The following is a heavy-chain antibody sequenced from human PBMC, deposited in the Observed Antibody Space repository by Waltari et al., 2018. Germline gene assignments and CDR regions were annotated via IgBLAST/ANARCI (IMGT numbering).Heavy chain of an antibody. V-gene: IGHV3-23*04. CDR2: IGSSGGDT. CDR1: GFTFHDYA. CDR3: AKGSSSGRPYYFDF. J-gene: IGHJ4*02. Sequence: EVQLVESGGDLVQPGGSLRLSCVASGFTFHDYAMAWVRQSPGMGLEWFSAIGSSGGDTYYSDYVKGRFTISRDNRKRILYLQMDSLRVEDTAVYYCAKGSSSGRPYYFDFWGQGTLVTVSS.